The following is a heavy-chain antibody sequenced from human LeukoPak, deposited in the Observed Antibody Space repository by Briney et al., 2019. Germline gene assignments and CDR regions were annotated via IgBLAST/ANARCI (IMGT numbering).Heavy chain of an antibody. CDR1: GFTFSRYW. D-gene: IGHD2-15*01. Sequence: PGGSQRLSCADSGFTFSRYWMHWVRQTPGKGLVWVSCISADGSVTRYADSVKGRFTISRDNTKSTLYLQMHSLRAEDTAVYYCATAGGDGSRMGFDPWGQGTLVTVSS. V-gene: IGHV3-74*01. CDR2: ISADGSVT. CDR3: ATAGGDGSRMGFDP. J-gene: IGHJ5*02.